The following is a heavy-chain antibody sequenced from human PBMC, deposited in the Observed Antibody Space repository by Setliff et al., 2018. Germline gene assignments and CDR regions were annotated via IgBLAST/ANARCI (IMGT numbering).Heavy chain of an antibody. J-gene: IGHJ4*02. CDR3: ARGLPLEWLKPLDY. V-gene: IGHV4-39*07. Sequence: SETLSLTCTVSGGSISSSSYYWGWIRQPPGKGLEWIGSIYYSGSTYYNPSLKSRVTISVDTSKNQFSLKLSSVTAADTAVYYCARGLPLEWLKPLDYWGQGTLVTVSS. CDR1: GGSISSSSYY. D-gene: IGHD3-3*01. CDR2: IYYSGST.